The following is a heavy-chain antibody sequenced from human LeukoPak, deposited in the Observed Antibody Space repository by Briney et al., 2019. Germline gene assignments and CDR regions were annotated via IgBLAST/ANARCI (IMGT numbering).Heavy chain of an antibody. CDR2: INPKNGGT. D-gene: IGHD4-23*01. CDR3: ARDGYGGNSFDY. V-gene: IGHV1-2*02. Sequence: ASVKVSCKASGYTFPGHHIHWVRQAPGQGLEWMGWINPKNGGTNYAQKFQGRVTMTRDTSINTAFMELSRLNSDDTAVYFCARDGYGGNSFDYWGQGTLVTVSS. J-gene: IGHJ4*02. CDR1: GYTFPGHH.